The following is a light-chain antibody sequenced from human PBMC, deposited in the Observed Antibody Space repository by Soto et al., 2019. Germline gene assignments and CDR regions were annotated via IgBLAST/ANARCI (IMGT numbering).Light chain of an antibody. CDR3: QSYDTSLRGWV. J-gene: IGLJ3*02. Sequence: QLVLTQPPSVSGAPGQRVTISCTGSSSNIGAGFDVHWYRQLPGTSPKLLIFGNSNRPSGVPDRFSGAMSGTSASLDITGLQAEDEADYYCQSYDTSLRGWVFGGGTKLTVL. V-gene: IGLV1-40*01. CDR2: GNS. CDR1: SSNIGAGFD.